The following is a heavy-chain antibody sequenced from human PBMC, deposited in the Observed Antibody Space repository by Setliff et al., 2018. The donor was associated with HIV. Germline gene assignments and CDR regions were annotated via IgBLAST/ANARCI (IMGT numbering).Heavy chain of an antibody. D-gene: IGHD6-19*01. CDR2: INHSGST. CDR1: GGSFSGYY. Sequence: SETLSLTCAVYGGSFSGYYWSWIRQPPGKGLEWIGEINHSGSTNYNPSLKSRVTISVDTSKNQFSLKLSSVTAADTAVYYCASSSGWYGAAQFDPWGQGTRVTVSS. V-gene: IGHV4-34*01. J-gene: IGHJ5*02. CDR3: ASSSGWYGAAQFDP.